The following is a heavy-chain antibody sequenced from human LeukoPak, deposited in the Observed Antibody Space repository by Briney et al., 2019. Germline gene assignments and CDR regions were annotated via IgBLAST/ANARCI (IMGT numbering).Heavy chain of an antibody. V-gene: IGHV4-59*01. D-gene: IGHD2-15*01. CDR3: AREGGGYCSGGSCYFGWFDP. CDR2: IYYSGST. J-gene: IGHJ5*02. CDR1: GGSISSYY. Sequence: SETLSLTCTVSGGSISSYYWSWIRQPPGKGLEWIGYIYYSGSTNYNPSLKSRVTISVDTSKNQFSLKLSSVTAADTAVYYCAREGGGYCSGGSCYFGWFDPWGQGTLVTVSS.